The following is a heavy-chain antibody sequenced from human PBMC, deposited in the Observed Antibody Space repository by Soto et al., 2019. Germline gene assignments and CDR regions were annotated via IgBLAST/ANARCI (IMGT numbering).Heavy chain of an antibody. CDR1: GGSISSYY. J-gene: IGHJ6*02. CDR3: ARDGGGGAARYYYYYYGMDV. Sequence: SETLSLTCTVSGGSISSYYWSWIRQPPGKGLEWIGYIYYSGSTNYNPSLKSRVTISVDTSKNQFSLKLSSVTAADTAVYYCARDGGGGAARYYYYYYGMDVWGQGTTVTVSS. D-gene: IGHD6-6*01. V-gene: IGHV4-59*01. CDR2: IYYSGST.